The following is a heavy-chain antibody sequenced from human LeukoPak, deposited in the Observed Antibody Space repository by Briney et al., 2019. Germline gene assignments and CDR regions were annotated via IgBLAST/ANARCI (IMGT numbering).Heavy chain of an antibody. V-gene: IGHV4-39*01. Sequence: KTSETLSLTCTVSGGTLSSSSYYWDWIRQTPGKGLEWIGSIYHSGTTYYNPSLKSRVTISVDTSKNQFSLKLSSVTAADTAVYYCARRIDSSPTSANWFDPWGQGTLVTVSP. CDR1: GGTLSSSSYY. CDR3: ARRIDSSPTSANWFDP. CDR2: IYHSGTT. J-gene: IGHJ5*02. D-gene: IGHD1-26*01.